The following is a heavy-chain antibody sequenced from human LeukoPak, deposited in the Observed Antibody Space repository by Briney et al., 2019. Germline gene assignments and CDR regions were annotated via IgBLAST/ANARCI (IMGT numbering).Heavy chain of an antibody. D-gene: IGHD1-26*01. CDR3: TTESSGSLPY. J-gene: IGHJ4*02. Sequence: GGSLRLSCAASGFSFSDTYINWVRHIPGTGLEWVGLIKNKADRGEIEYAAPGKDRFTISRDDSKNTVYLQMSSLKPEDTAVYYCTTESSGSLPYWGQGTLVAVSS. CDR2: IKNKADRGEI. CDR1: GFSFSDTY. V-gene: IGHV3-15*07.